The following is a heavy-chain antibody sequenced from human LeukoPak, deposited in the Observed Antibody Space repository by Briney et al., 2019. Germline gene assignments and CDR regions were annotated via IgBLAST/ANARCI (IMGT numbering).Heavy chain of an antibody. Sequence: GASVKVSCKASGYTFTTYGITWVRQAPGQGLEWMGWISAYNGNTNYAQKFQGRVTMTTDTSTSTAYMELSRLRSDDTAVYYCARSRSYQLPLGYWGQGTLVTVSS. D-gene: IGHD2-2*01. CDR1: GYTFTTYG. CDR2: ISAYNGNT. CDR3: ARSRSYQLPLGY. V-gene: IGHV1-18*01. J-gene: IGHJ4*02.